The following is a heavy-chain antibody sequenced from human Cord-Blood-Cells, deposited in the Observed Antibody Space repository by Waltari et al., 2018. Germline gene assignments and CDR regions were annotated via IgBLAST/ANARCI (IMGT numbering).Heavy chain of an antibody. Sequence: QVQLVQSGAEVTKPGASVTVSCKASGYTFTIYAMHWLRQAPGQRLEWMGWSNTGNGNTKYSQKFQGRVTITRDTSASTAYMELSSLRSEDTAVYYCASDAFDIWGQGTMATVSS. CDR2: SNTGNGNT. CDR3: ASDAFDI. J-gene: IGHJ3*02. CDR1: GYTFTIYA. V-gene: IGHV1-3*04.